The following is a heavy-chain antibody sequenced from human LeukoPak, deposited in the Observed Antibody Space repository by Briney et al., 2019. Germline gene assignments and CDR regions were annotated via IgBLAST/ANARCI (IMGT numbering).Heavy chain of an antibody. D-gene: IGHD3-9*01. CDR2: VDGGGGGT. V-gene: IGHV3-23*01. CDR1: GFTLSSYA. J-gene: IGHJ3*02. CDR3: AREDPYYDILTGYYRQGGGIDI. Sequence: GGSLRLSCAASGFTLSSYAMTWVRQAPGRGLEWVSSVDGGGGGTYYADSVKGRFTISRDNSKDTLYLQMNSLRAEDTAVYYCAREDPYYDILTGYYRQGGGIDIWGQGTMVTVSS.